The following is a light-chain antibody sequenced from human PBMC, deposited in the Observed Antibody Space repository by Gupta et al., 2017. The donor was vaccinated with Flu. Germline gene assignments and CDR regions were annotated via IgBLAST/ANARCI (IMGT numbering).Light chain of an antibody. J-gene: IGKJ2*03. CDR2: KAS. Sequence: DIQMTQSPSTLSASVGDRVTIPCRASQSISSWLAWYQQKPGKAPKLLIYKASSLESGVPSRFSGSVSGTEFTLTISSLQPDDFATYYCQQYNSYSGYSFGQGTKLEIK. CDR1: QSISSW. CDR3: QQYNSYSGYS. V-gene: IGKV1-5*03.